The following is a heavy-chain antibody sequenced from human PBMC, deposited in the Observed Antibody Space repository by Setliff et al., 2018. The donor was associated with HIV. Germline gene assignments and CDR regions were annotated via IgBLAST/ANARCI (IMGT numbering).Heavy chain of an antibody. Sequence: SETLSLTCSVSGDSISSYYWSWIRHSPGKGLEWIGIIFPGGATNYNPSLTSRVTISVDTSKNHLFLKLTSVTTADTAVYFCAKSSPSIGYITDCWGQGAPVTVSS. CDR3: AKSSPSIGYITDC. V-gene: IGHV4-59*01. J-gene: IGHJ4*02. D-gene: IGHD5-12*01. CDR1: GDSISSYY. CDR2: IFPGGAT.